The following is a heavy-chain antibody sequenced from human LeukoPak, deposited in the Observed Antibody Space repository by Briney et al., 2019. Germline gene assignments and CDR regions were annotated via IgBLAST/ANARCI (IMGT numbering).Heavy chain of an antibody. D-gene: IGHD3-22*01. CDR2: ISGSGGST. CDR1: GFTFSSYG. J-gene: IGHJ4*02. V-gene: IGHV3-23*01. Sequence: PGGTLRLSCAASGFTFSSYGMSWVRQAPGKGLEWVSAISGSGGSTYFADSVKGRFTISRDNSKNTLYLQMNSLRAEDTAVYYCEAYYYDSSGYDYWGQGTLVTVSS. CDR3: EAYYYDSSGYDY.